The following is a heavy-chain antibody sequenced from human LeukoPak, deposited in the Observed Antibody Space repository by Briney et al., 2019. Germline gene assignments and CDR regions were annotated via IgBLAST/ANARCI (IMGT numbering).Heavy chain of an antibody. CDR3: ARVGPTASAFDI. Sequence: ASVKVSCKASGYTFTGYYMHWVRQAPGQGLEWMGRINPNSGGTHCAQKFQGRVTMTRDTSISTAYMELSRLRSDDTAVYFCARVGPTASAFDIWGQGTMVTVSS. CDR2: INPNSGGT. J-gene: IGHJ3*02. CDR1: GYTFTGYY. V-gene: IGHV1-2*06. D-gene: IGHD1-26*01.